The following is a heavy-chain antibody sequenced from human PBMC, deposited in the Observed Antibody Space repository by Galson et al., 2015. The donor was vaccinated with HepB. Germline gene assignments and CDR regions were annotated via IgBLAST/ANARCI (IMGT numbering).Heavy chain of an antibody. J-gene: IGHJ4*02. CDR3: ARDSEWLLDY. D-gene: IGHD6-19*01. CDR2: INTNTGNP. CDR1: GYTFSSYA. Sequence: SVKVPCKASGYTFSSYAMNWVRQAPGQGPEWMGWINTNTGNPTYAQGFTGRFVFSLDTSVSTAYLQISSLKAEDSAVYYCARDSEWLLDYWGQGTLVTVSS. V-gene: IGHV7-4-1*02.